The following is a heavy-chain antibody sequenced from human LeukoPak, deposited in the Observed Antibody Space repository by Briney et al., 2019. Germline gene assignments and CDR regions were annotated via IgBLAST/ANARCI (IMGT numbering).Heavy chain of an antibody. D-gene: IGHD3-16*01. CDR1: GFTFSSYS. V-gene: IGHV3-23*01. Sequence: GGSLRLSCAASGFTFSSYSMSWVRQAPGKGLEWISAISGSGGSTYYADPVKGRFTISRDNTKNPLYLQMNSLRAEDTATYYCAKDLYDFRDSILDYWGQGTLVTVSS. J-gene: IGHJ4*02. CDR3: AKDLYDFRDSILDY. CDR2: ISGSGGST.